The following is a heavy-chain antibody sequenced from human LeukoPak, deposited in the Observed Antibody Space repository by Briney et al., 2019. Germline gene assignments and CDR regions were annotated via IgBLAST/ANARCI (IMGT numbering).Heavy chain of an antibody. CDR2: INPNSGGT. V-gene: IGHV1-2*02. D-gene: IGHD6-19*01. CDR3: ARGYIAVAAYFDY. Sequence: ASVKVSCKASGYTFTGYYMHWVRQAPGQGLEWMGWINPNSGGTNYAQKFQGRVTMTRDTSISTAYMELSRLRSDDTAVYYCARGYIAVAAYFDYWGQGTLVTVSS. CDR1: GYTFTGYY. J-gene: IGHJ4*02.